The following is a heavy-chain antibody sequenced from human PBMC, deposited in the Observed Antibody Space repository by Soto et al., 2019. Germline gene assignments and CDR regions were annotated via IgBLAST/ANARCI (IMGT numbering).Heavy chain of an antibody. CDR3: ATPESSGCYYSFDY. Sequence: PGGSLRLSCAASGFTFSSSAMSWVRQAPGKGLEWVSSISGSGGRTKYEDTVKGRYNISRDNSKNKLNLQMNSLRAEDTAVYYCATPESSGCYYSFDYWGQGTLVTVSS. V-gene: IGHV3-23*01. D-gene: IGHD6-19*01. J-gene: IGHJ4*02. CDR1: GFTFSSSA. CDR2: ISGSGGRT.